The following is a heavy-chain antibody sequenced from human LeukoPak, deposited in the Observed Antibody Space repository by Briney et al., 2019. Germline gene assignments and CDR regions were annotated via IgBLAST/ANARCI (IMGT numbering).Heavy chain of an antibody. V-gene: IGHV3-30*02. Sequence: PGGSLRLSCAASGFTFSSYGMHWVRQAPGKGLEWVAFIRYDGSNKYYADSVKGRFTISRDNSKNTLYLQMNSLRAEDTAVYYCAKDRPDKKGPFGYYMDVWGKGTTVTVSS. J-gene: IGHJ6*03. CDR1: GFTFSSYG. D-gene: IGHD3-10*01. CDR3: AKDRPDKKGPFGYYMDV. CDR2: IRYDGSNK.